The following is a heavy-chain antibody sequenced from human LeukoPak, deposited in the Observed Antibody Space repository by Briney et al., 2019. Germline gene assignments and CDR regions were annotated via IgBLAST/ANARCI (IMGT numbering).Heavy chain of an antibody. CDR1: GGSISSYY. Sequence: PSETLSLTCTVSGGSISSYYWSWIRQPAGKGLEWIGRIYSSGSTNYNPSLKSRVTMSVETSKNQFSLKLSSVTAADTAVYYCARRGHYYGTSGYYYFDYWGQGTLVTVSS. CDR3: ARRGHYYGTSGYYYFDY. V-gene: IGHV4-4*07. CDR2: IYSSGST. D-gene: IGHD3-22*01. J-gene: IGHJ4*02.